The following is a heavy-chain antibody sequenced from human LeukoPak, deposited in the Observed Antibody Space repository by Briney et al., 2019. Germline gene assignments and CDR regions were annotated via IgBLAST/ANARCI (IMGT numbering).Heavy chain of an antibody. D-gene: IGHD6-6*01. V-gene: IGHV4-61*01. Sequence: PSETLSLTCTVSGGSVSSGSYYWSWIRQPPGKGLEWIGYIYYSGSTNYNPSLKSRVTISVDTSKNQFSLKLSSVTAADTAVYYCARDIAARLGGFDPWGQGTLVTVSS. CDR1: GGSVSSGSYY. J-gene: IGHJ5*02. CDR2: IYYSGST. CDR3: ARDIAARLGGFDP.